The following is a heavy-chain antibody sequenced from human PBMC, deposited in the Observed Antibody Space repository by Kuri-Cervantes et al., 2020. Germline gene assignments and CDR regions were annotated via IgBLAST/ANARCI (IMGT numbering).Heavy chain of an antibody. CDR3: ARDLSSVTTSFGYYFDY. J-gene: IGHJ4*02. V-gene: IGHV3-33*01. CDR2: IWYYGSNK. CDR1: GFTFSSYG. D-gene: IGHD2/OR15-2a*01. Sequence: GGSLRLSCAASGFTFSSYGMHWVRQAPGKGLEWVAVIWYYGSNKYYADSVKGRFTISRDNSKNTLYLQMNSLRAEATAVYYCARDLSSVTTSFGYYFDYWGQGTLVTVSS.